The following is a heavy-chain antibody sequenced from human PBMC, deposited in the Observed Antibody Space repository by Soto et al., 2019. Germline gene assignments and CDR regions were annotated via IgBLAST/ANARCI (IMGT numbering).Heavy chain of an antibody. CDR3: AADPGYSYGYSGRDY. CDR1: GFTFTSSA. Sequence: SVKVSCKASGFTFTSSAVQWVRQARGQRLEWIGWIVVGSGNTNYAQKFQERVTITRDMSTSTAYMELSSLRSEDTAVYHCAADPGYSYGYSGRDYWGQGTLVTVSS. D-gene: IGHD5-18*01. V-gene: IGHV1-58*01. J-gene: IGHJ4*02. CDR2: IVVGSGNT.